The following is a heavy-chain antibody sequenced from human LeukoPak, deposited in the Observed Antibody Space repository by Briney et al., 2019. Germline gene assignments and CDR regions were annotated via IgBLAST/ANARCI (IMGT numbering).Heavy chain of an antibody. CDR1: GFTFSSYC. CDR2: IKHDDSET. V-gene: IGHV3-7*01. J-gene: IGHJ6*03. CDR3: AKTLKNWIYECGSGYYHYYYYMDV. D-gene: IGHD3-3*01. Sequence: GGSLRLSCTASGFTFSSYCMSWVRQAPGKGLEWVGNIKHDDSETYYADSVQGRFTISRDNAKNSLYLQMNSLRAEDTAVYYCAKTLKNWIYECGSGYYHYYYYMDVWGKGTTVTVSS.